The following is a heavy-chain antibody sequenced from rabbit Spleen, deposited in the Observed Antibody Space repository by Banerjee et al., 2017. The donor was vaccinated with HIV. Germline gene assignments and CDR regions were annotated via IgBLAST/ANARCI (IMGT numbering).Heavy chain of an antibody. Sequence: QEQLVESGGGLVQPEGSLTLTCTASGFSFSNNYMCWVRQAPGKGLEWIACIYAGSSGNTYYANWVNGRFTISSHNAQNTLYLQLSSLTAADTATYFCVRDQAGNADYGPYYLNLWGQGTLVTVS. CDR1: GFSFSNNY. D-gene: IGHD2-1*01. V-gene: IGHV1S45*01. J-gene: IGHJ4*01. CDR3: VRDQAGNADYGPYYLNL. CDR2: IYAGSSGNT.